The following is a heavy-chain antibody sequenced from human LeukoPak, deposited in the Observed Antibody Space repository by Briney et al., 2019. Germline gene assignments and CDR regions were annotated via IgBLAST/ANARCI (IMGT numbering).Heavy chain of an antibody. CDR3: TRQDPSSSGWYP. Sequence: GGSLSLSRAASGFTFSNCAMSWVRQAPGKGLEWVSAISNSGGSTYYADSVKGRFAISRDDSKNTLWLRMSSLRADDTAVYYCTRQDPSSSGWYPWGQGTLVTVSS. CDR2: ISNSGGST. D-gene: IGHD6-13*01. CDR1: GFTFSNCA. V-gene: IGHV3-23*01. J-gene: IGHJ5*02.